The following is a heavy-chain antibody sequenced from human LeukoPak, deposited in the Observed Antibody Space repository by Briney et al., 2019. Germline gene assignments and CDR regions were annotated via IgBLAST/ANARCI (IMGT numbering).Heavy chain of an antibody. CDR1: GFTFSSYW. J-gene: IGHJ3*02. Sequence: GGSLRLSCAASGFTFSSYWMHWVRQAPGKGLVWVSRINSDGSSTSYADSVKGRFTISRDNAKNTLYLQMNSLRAEDTAVYYCARPRYGGGAFDIWGQGTMVTVSS. CDR2: INSDGSST. D-gene: IGHD4-23*01. CDR3: ARPRYGGGAFDI. V-gene: IGHV3-74*01.